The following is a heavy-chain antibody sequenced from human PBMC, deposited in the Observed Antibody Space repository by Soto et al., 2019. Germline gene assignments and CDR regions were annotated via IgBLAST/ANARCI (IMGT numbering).Heavy chain of an antibody. CDR1: GFTVSSNY. D-gene: IGHD5-12*01. CDR3: ARAYRCREFPWLAEVYFGY. CDR2: IYSGGST. Sequence: EVQLVESGGGLVQPGGSLRLSWAACGFTVSSNYMSWVRQAPGKGLEWVSVIYSGGSTYYADSVKGRFTISRDNSKNTLYLHMKSLRAEDTAVYYCARAYRCREFPWLAEVYFGYLGQGTLVTVSS. J-gene: IGHJ4*02. V-gene: IGHV3-66*01.